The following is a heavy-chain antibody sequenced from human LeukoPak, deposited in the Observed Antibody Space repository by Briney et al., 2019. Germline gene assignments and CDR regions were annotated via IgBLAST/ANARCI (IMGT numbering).Heavy chain of an antibody. V-gene: IGHV3-30*18. CDR3: AKDREILGYCSGGSCQQLDY. J-gene: IGHJ4*02. CDR2: ISYDGSNK. Sequence: PGRSLRLSCAASGFIFSSYGIHWVRQAPGKGLEWVALISYDGSNKYYTDSVKGRFTISRDNSKNTLYLQMNSLRADDTAVYYCAKDREILGYCSGGSCQQLDYWGQGTLVTVSS. CDR1: GFIFSSYG. D-gene: IGHD2-15*01.